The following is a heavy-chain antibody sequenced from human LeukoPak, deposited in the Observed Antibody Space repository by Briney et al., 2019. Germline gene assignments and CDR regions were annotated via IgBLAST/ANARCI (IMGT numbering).Heavy chain of an antibody. D-gene: IGHD6-13*01. CDR1: GFTFSSYG. CDR2: ISGSGGST. V-gene: IGHV3-23*01. Sequence: GGTLRLSCAASGFTFSSYGMSWVRQAPGKGLEWVSAISGSGGSTYYADSVKGRFTISRDNSKNTLYLQMNSLRAEDTAVYYCAKGTLSKIAAAGTNWFDPWGQGTLVTVSS. J-gene: IGHJ5*02. CDR3: AKGTLSKIAAAGTNWFDP.